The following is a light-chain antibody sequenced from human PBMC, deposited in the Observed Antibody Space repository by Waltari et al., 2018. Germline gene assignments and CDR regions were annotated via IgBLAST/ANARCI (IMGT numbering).Light chain of an antibody. CDR1: QDIYNY. J-gene: IGKJ2*01. CDR2: DAS. V-gene: IGKV1-33*01. Sequence: DIQMTQSPSSLSASVGDRVTITCQATQDIYNYLNWYHQKPGEAPKLLIYDASYMQPVAPSRVSGGGYETDFTFTISSLQPVDIGTYYCQQHHNLPYTFGQGTK. CDR3: QQHHNLPYT.